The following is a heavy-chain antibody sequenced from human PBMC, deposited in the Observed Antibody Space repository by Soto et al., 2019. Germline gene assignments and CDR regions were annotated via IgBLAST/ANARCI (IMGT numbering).Heavy chain of an antibody. V-gene: IGHV3-48*02. CDR3: AREGGLLNWFDP. J-gene: IGHJ5*02. CDR2: ISSSSSTI. Sequence: EVQLVESGGGLVQPGGSLRLSCAASGFTCSSYSMNWVRQAPGKGLEWVSYISSSSSTISYADSVKGRFTISRDNAKNSLSLQMNSLRDEDTAVYYCAREGGLLNWFDPLGQATLVTVSS. CDR1: GFTCSSYS.